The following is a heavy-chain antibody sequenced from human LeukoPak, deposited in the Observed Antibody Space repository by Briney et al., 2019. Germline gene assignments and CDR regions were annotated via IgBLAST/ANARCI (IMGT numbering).Heavy chain of an antibody. CDR1: GYSFTNYW. J-gene: IGHJ4*02. CDR2: IYPGDSDT. Sequence: GASLQISCQGSGYSFTNYWIAWVRQLPGKGLEWMGIIYPGDSDTRYSPSFLGQVTISADKSINTAYLQWSSLKASDTAIYYCARHRSSWSEFDYWGQGTLVTVSS. V-gene: IGHV5-51*01. D-gene: IGHD6-13*01. CDR3: ARHRSSWSEFDY.